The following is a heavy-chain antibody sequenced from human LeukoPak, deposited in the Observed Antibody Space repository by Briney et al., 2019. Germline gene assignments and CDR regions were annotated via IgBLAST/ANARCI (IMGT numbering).Heavy chain of an antibody. CDR2: IRYDGSNI. J-gene: IGHJ6*03. CDR3: AKALSGYKPPNYYYYMDV. CDR1: GFTFNIYA. D-gene: IGHD3-3*01. Sequence: GGSLRLSCAASGFTFNIYAMSWVRQAPGKGLEWVAFIRYDGSNIYYADSVKGRFTISRDNSKNTLYLQMNSLRAEDTAVYYCAKALSGYKPPNYYYYMDVWGKGTTVTVSS. V-gene: IGHV3-30*02.